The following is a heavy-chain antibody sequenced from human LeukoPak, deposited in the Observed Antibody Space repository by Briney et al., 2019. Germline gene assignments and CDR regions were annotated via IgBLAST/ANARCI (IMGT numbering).Heavy chain of an antibody. CDR1: GYTFTGYY. D-gene: IGHD7-27*01. Sequence: ASVKVSCKASGYTFTGYYVHWVRQAPGQGLEWMGWINTHSGDTNYAQQFQGRVIMTRDTSISTAYMELSRVRSDDTALYYCARDPTRGDLSVYWGQGTQVTVSS. J-gene: IGHJ4*02. CDR2: INTHSGDT. V-gene: IGHV1-2*02. CDR3: ARDPTRGDLSVY.